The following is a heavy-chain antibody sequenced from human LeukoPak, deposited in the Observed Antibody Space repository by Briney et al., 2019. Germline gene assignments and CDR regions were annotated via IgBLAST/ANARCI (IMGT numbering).Heavy chain of an antibody. CDR2: ISSSSRTI. CDR1: GFTFSSYS. D-gene: IGHD4-17*01. J-gene: IGHJ4*02. V-gene: IGHV3-48*01. CDR3: ARDRYGDYDFDY. Sequence: GGSLRLSCAASGFTFSSYSMNWVRQAPGKGLEWLSYISSSSRTIYYADSVKGRFTISRDNANNSLYLQMNSLRAEDTAVYYCARDRYGDYDFDYWGQGTLVTVSS.